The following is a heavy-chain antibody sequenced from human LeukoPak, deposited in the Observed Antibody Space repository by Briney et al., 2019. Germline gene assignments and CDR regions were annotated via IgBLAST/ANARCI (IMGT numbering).Heavy chain of an antibody. J-gene: IGHJ6*03. Sequence: SETLSLTRTVSGGSISSSSYYWGWIRQPPGKGLEWIGSIYYSGSTYYNPSLKSRVTISVDTSKNQFSLKLSSVTAADTAVYYCARSVEGTVVTLPPTWYYYMDVWGKGTTVTVSS. V-gene: IGHV4-39*07. CDR2: IYYSGST. CDR3: ARSVEGTVVTLPPTWYYYMDV. D-gene: IGHD4-23*01. CDR1: GGSISSSSYY.